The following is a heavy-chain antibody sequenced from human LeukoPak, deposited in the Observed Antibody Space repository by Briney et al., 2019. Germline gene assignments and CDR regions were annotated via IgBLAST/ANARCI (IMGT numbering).Heavy chain of an antibody. CDR1: GDSITSSSLY. J-gene: IGHJ4*02. CDR2: IFYGGST. Sequence: PSETLSLTCTVSGDSITSSSLYWDWIRQPPGKGLEWIGSIFYGGSTYYNPSLRSRVTISVDTSKNQFSLRLSSVTAADTAVYYCASRSTSGSGSYLHWGQGTLVTVSS. V-gene: IGHV4-39*01. D-gene: IGHD3-10*01. CDR3: ASRSTSGSGSYLH.